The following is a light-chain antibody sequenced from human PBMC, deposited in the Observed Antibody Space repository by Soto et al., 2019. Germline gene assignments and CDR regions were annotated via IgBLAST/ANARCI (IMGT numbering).Light chain of an antibody. Sequence: ENVLTQSPGTLSLSPGEGATLSCRATQSVTSRYFAWYQQKPGQAPRLLIYGISSRATDIPDRFSGSGSGTDYTLTISGLEPEDFGVYYCQQYSTLPHTFGQGTKLEVK. CDR2: GIS. CDR1: QSVTSRY. J-gene: IGKJ2*01. V-gene: IGKV3-20*01. CDR3: QQYSTLPHT.